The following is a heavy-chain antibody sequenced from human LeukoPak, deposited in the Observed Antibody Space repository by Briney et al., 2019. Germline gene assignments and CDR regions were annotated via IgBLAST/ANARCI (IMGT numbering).Heavy chain of an antibody. CDR2: ISRSGTII. J-gene: IGHJ4*02. D-gene: IGHD3-3*01. CDR1: GFTFSGYG. CDR3: ARERDDYYFDY. Sequence: GGSLRLSCAASGFTFSGYGMNWVRQAPGKGLEWVSYISRSGTIISYADSVKGRFTISRDNAKNSLYLQMNSLRAEDTAAYYCARERDDYYFDYWGQGTLVTVSS. V-gene: IGHV3-48*03.